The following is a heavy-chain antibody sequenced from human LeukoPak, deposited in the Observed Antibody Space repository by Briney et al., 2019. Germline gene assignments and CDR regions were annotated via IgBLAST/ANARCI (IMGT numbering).Heavy chain of an antibody. Sequence: GGSLRLSCAASGFTFDDYAMHWVRQAPGKGLEWVSGISWNSGSIVYADSVKGRFTISRDNAKTSLYLQMNSLRAEDTALYYCAKGSGLAVVYFDYWGQGTLVTVSS. J-gene: IGHJ4*02. CDR1: GFTFDDYA. CDR2: ISWNSGSI. V-gene: IGHV3-9*01. CDR3: AKGSGLAVVYFDY. D-gene: IGHD3-3*01.